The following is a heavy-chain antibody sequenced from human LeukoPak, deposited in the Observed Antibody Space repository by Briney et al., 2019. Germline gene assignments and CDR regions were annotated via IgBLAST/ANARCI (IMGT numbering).Heavy chain of an antibody. J-gene: IGHJ4*02. D-gene: IGHD6-25*01. CDR3: SRHTRKGAAEVMDF. CDR1: GGSISGYY. Sequence: SETLSLTCTVSGGSISGYYWSWIRQPPGQGLEWIAYIHYRGNTNYNPSLKNRVTVSVATSKTQFSLRLSSVTAADTAVYYWSRHTRKGAAEVMDFWGQGTLVTVSS. CDR2: IHYRGNT. V-gene: IGHV4-59*08.